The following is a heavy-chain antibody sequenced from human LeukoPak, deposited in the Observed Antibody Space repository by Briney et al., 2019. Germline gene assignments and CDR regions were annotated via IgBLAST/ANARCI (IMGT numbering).Heavy chain of an antibody. CDR2: IGGSGGST. Sequence: GGSLRLSCSASGFTFSSYGMSWVRQAPGKGLEWVSGIGGSGGSTYYVDSVRGRFTISRDNSKNTLYLEMNSLRAEDTAAYYCAKGRISPDDWGQGTLVTVSS. CDR1: GFTFSSYG. V-gene: IGHV3-23*01. CDR3: AKGRISPDD. J-gene: IGHJ4*02.